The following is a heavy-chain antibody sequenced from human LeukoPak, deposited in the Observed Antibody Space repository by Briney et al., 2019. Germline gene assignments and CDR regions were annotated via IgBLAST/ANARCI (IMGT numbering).Heavy chain of an antibody. CDR2: IYYSGST. CDR3: ARHSYYYDSSGYPPPDY. J-gene: IGHJ4*02. Sequence: SETLSLTCTVSGGSISSSSYYWGWIRQPPGKGLEWIGSIYYSGSTYYNPSLKSRVTISVDTSKNQFSLKLSSVTAADTAVYYCARHSYYYDSSGYPPPDYWGQGTLVTVSS. D-gene: IGHD3-22*01. CDR1: GGSISSSSYY. V-gene: IGHV4-39*01.